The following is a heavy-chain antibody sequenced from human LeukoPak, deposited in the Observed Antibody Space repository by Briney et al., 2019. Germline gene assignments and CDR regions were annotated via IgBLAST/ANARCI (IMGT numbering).Heavy chain of an antibody. D-gene: IGHD1-26*01. J-gene: IGHJ4*02. V-gene: IGHV1-18*01. CDR1: GYTFTTSY. Sequence: ASVKVSCKASGYTFTTSYINWVRQAPGQGLEWMGWVSAYNGKTSYAQKFQGRVTMTTDSSTSTAYMDLTSLRSDDTAVYYCARGGTYYPCIDYWGQGTLVTFSS. CDR3: ARGGTYYPCIDY. CDR2: VSAYNGKT.